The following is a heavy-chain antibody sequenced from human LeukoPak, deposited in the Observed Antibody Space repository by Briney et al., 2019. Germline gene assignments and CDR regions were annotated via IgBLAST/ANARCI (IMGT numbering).Heavy chain of an antibody. CDR2: ISGSGGST. D-gene: IGHD3-10*01. Sequence: GGSLRLSCAGSGFTFNTYGMSWVRQAPGKGLEWVSAISGSGGSTYYADSVKGRFTISRDNSKNTLYLQMNSLRAEDTAVYYCAKDIDRGWFGESLGYFDYWGQGTLVTVSS. V-gene: IGHV3-23*01. J-gene: IGHJ4*02. CDR3: AKDIDRGWFGESLGYFDY. CDR1: GFTFNTYG.